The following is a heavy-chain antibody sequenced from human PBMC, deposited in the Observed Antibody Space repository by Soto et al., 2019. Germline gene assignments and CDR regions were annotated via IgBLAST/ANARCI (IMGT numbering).Heavy chain of an antibody. CDR2: IYYSGST. Sequence: SETLSLTCTVSGGSISSYYWSWIRQPPGKGLEWIGYIYYSGSTNYNPSLKSRVTISVDTSKNQFSLKPSSVTAADTAVYYCARGMTTLDYWGQGTLVTVSS. D-gene: IGHD3-16*01. V-gene: IGHV4-59*01. CDR3: ARGMTTLDY. CDR1: GGSISSYY. J-gene: IGHJ4*02.